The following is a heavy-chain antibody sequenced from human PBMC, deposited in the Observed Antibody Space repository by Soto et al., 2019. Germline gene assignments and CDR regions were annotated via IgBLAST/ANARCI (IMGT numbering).Heavy chain of an antibody. V-gene: IGHV1-69*12. CDR2: IIPIFGTA. J-gene: IGHJ6*02. Sequence: QVQLVQSGAEVKKPGSSVKVSCKASGGTFSSYAISWVRQAPGQGLEWMGGIIPIFGTANYAQKFQGRVTITADESTSTAYRELSSLRFEDTAVYYCARGGERLRYYYYYGMDVWGQGTTVTVSS. D-gene: IGHD2-15*01. CDR3: ARGGERLRYYYYYGMDV. CDR1: GGTFSSYA.